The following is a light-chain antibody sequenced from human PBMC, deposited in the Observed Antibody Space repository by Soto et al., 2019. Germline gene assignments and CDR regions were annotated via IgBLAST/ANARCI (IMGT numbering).Light chain of an antibody. CDR2: KAS. J-gene: IGKJ4*01. CDR1: QSISSY. Sequence: DIQMTQSPSSLSASLGDRVTIXXRASQSISSYLNWYQQKPGKAPKLXXYKASSLENGVPSRFSGSGSGTEFTLTISSLQPDDFATYYCQQYNSNSLLTFGGGTKVDIK. CDR3: QQYNSNSLLT. V-gene: IGKV1-5*03.